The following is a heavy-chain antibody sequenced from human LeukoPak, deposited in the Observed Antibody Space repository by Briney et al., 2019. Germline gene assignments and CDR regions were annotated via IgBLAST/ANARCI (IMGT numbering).Heavy chain of an antibody. CDR2: INHSGST. Sequence: KSSETLSLTCAVYGGSFSGYYWSWIRQPPEKGLEWIGEINHSGSTNYNPSLKSRVTISVDTSKNQFSLKLSSVTAADTAVYYCARGEVPAAVGEIDYWGQGTLVTVSS. J-gene: IGHJ4*02. CDR1: GGSFSGYY. V-gene: IGHV4-34*01. CDR3: ARGEVPAAVGEIDY. D-gene: IGHD2-2*01.